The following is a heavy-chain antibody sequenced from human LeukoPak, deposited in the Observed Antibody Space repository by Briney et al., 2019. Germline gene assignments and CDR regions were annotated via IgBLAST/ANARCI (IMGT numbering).Heavy chain of an antibody. CDR2: IRASGGTT. CDR3: ARGIGSTVFFDY. Sequence: PGGSLRLSCAASGFTFSGYAMSWVRQTPGKGLEWVSGIRASGGTTYYADSVKGRFTISRDNSKNTLYLQMNSLRAEDTAVYYCARGIGSTVFFDYWGQGTLVTVSS. J-gene: IGHJ4*02. D-gene: IGHD4-17*01. V-gene: IGHV3-23*01. CDR1: GFTFSGYA.